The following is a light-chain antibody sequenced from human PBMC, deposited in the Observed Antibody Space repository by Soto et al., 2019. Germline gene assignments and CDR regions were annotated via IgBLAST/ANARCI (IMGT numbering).Light chain of an antibody. J-gene: IGKJ5*01. CDR1: QSVSRY. Sequence: LXHXXXXLSFSPGERATLSCRASQSVSRYLAWYQQKPDQAPRLLIYDAFNRATGIPARFSGSGSGTDFTLTVSSLEPEDFVVYYCQQRSNWPITFGQGTRLEIK. CDR2: DAF. V-gene: IGKV3-11*01. CDR3: QQRSNWPIT.